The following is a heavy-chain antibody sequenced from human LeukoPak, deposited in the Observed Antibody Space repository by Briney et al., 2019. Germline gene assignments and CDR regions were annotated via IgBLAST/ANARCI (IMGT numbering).Heavy chain of an antibody. V-gene: IGHV3-23*01. CDR3: AEDSSSYYWGYMDV. D-gene: IGHD3-22*01. J-gene: IGHJ6*03. CDR2: IGGSDGRT. Sequence: GGSLRLSCAASGFTFSTYAMSWVRQAPGKGLEWVSLIGGSDGRTRYADSVKGRFTISRDNSKNTLYLEMNSLRAEDTAVYYCAEDSSSYYWGYMDVWGKRTTVTISS. CDR1: GFTFSTYA.